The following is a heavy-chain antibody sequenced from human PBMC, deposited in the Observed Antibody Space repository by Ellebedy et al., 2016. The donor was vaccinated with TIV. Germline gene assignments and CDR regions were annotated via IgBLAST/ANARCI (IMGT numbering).Heavy chain of an antibody. CDR3: AKKTTELTATTLY. Sequence: GESLKISCVASGVTYSRYARGWVRQGPGKGLEWNSGIVGSGGGIWYAESAKGRFTISRDNSKNTLNLQLSSLRSEDTAVYYCAKKTTELTATTLYWGQGTLVSVSS. CDR1: GVTYSRYA. J-gene: IGHJ4*02. D-gene: IGHD1-1*01. V-gene: IGHV3-23*01. CDR2: IVGSGGGI.